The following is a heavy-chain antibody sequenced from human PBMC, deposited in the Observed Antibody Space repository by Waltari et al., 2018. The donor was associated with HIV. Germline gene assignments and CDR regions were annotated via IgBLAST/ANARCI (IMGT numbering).Heavy chain of an antibody. CDR1: GGSISSGSYY. J-gene: IGHJ4*02. CDR2: TYTSGGT. V-gene: IGHV4-61*02. D-gene: IGHD2-15*01. Sequence: QVQLQESGPGLVKPSQTLSLTCTVSGGSISSGSYYWSWIRQPAGKGLEWIGRTYTSGGTNYNPPLKSRVTISVDTAKNQFSLKLSAVTAADTAVYYCARYYCSGGSCSDYWGQGTLVTVSS. CDR3: ARYYCSGGSCSDY.